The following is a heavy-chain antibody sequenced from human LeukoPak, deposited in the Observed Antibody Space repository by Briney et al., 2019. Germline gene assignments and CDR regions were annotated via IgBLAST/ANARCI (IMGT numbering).Heavy chain of an antibody. Sequence: SSENVSCKASGGTFSSYAISWVGQAPGQGLEWMGRIILMLGIANYTQNYQRTVTITAAKSTSTANIQLTSLRTEDTAVYSCAKHRNPYFDSDDAFDIWGEATMVTVSS. J-gene: IGHJ3*02. D-gene: IGHD3-9*01. CDR1: GGTFSSYA. CDR2: IILMLGIA. CDR3: AKHRNPYFDSDDAFDI. V-gene: IGHV1-69*04.